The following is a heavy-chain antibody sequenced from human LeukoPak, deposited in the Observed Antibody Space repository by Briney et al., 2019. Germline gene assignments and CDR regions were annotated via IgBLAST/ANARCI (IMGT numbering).Heavy chain of an antibody. CDR3: ARTDGLLLNAFDI. D-gene: IGHD3-22*01. CDR2: IYYSAST. J-gene: IGHJ3*02. CDR1: GGSISSYY. Sequence: PSETLSLTCTVSGGSISSYYWSWIRQPPGKGLEWIGYIYYSASTNYNPSLKSRVTISVDTSKNQFSLKLSSVTAADTAVYYCARTDGLLLNAFDIWGQGTMVTVSS. V-gene: IGHV4-59*01.